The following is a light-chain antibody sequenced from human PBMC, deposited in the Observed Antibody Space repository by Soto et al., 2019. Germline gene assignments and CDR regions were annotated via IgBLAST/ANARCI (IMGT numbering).Light chain of an antibody. CDR2: LSSDGSH. Sequence: QPVLTQSPSASASLGASVKLTCTLSSGHSSYAIAWHQQQPEKGPRYLMKLSSDGSHSKGDGIPDRFSGSSSGAERYRTISSRQSEDEADYYCQTWDTGARVVFGGGTKLTVL. V-gene: IGLV4-69*01. J-gene: IGLJ2*01. CDR3: QTWDTGARVV. CDR1: SGHSSYA.